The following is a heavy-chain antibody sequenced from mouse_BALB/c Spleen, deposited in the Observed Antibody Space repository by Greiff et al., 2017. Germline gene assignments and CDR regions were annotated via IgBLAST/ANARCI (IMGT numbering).Heavy chain of an antibody. CDR1: GYTFTDYN. CDR3: ARGLGDYAMDY. J-gene: IGHJ4*01. V-gene: IGHV1-18*01. Sequence: VQLQQSGPELVKPGASVKIPCKASGYTFTDYNMDWVKQSHGKSLEWIGDINPNNGGTIYNQKFKGKATLTVDKSSSTAYMELRSLTSEDTAVYYCARGLGDYAMDYWGQGTSVTVSS. D-gene: IGHD3-3*01. CDR2: INPNNGGT.